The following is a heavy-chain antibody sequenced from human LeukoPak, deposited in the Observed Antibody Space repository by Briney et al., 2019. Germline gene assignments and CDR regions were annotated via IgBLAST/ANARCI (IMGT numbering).Heavy chain of an antibody. CDR1: GGSISSYY. Sequence: SETLSPTCTVSGGSISSYYWSWIRQPPGKGLEWIGYIYYSGSTNYNPSLKSRVTISVDTSKNQFSLKLSSVTAADTAVYYCARGDSSSWYAFDYWGQGSLATVSS. V-gene: IGHV4-59*01. CDR2: IYYSGST. CDR3: ARGDSSSWYAFDY. J-gene: IGHJ4*02. D-gene: IGHD6-13*01.